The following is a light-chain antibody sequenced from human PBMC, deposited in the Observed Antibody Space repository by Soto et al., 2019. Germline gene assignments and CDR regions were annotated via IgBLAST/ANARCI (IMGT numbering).Light chain of an antibody. CDR1: QGIGST. CDR3: QRYNNWPLT. V-gene: IGKV3-15*01. J-gene: IGKJ4*01. CDR2: GAS. Sequence: EIVMTQSPATLSVSPGERATLSCRASQGIGSTLAWYQQKPGQTPRLLIYGASTRATGVPARFSGSGSGTEFTLSINSLQSEDFAVYYCQRYNNWPLTFGGGTKVDIK.